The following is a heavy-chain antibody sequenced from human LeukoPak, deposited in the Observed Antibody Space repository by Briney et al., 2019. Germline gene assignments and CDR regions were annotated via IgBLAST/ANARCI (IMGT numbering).Heavy chain of an antibody. Sequence: GGSLRLSYSASGFTFSTYAMHWVRQAPGKGLEYVSAISSNGGSTYYADSVKGRFIISRDNSKNTLYLQMSSLRAEDTAVYYCVNGDQSSWYRTLLYWGQGTLVTVSS. CDR2: ISSNGGST. CDR3: VNGDQSSWYRTLLY. CDR1: GFTFSTYA. V-gene: IGHV3-64D*06. D-gene: IGHD6-13*01. J-gene: IGHJ4*02.